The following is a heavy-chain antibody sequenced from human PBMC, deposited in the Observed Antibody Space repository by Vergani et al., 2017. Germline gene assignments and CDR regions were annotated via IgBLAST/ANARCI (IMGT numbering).Heavy chain of an antibody. Sequence: QVQLQESGPGLVKPSGTLSLTCAVSGGSISSSSYYWGWIRQPPGKGLEWIGSIYYSGSTYYNPSLKSRVTISVDTSKNQFSLKLSSVTAADTAVYYCARGDSSSWYFDLWGRGTLVTVSS. J-gene: IGHJ2*01. CDR1: GGSISSSSYY. D-gene: IGHD6-13*01. CDR3: ARGDSSSWYFDL. CDR2: IYYSGST. V-gene: IGHV4-39*01.